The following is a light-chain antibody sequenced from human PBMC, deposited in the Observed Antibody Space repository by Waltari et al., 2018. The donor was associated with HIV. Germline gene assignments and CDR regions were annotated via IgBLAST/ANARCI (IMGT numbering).Light chain of an antibody. Sequence: QSALAQPASVSGSPGQSITISCAGAVVDSGPEIYVSWYQHHPGRAPRLLISMLSRRPSGGSDRFSGSSSDIAATLTISGLQSDDEAHYYCSSYSTITSSYVFGTGTKVTVL. CDR2: MLS. J-gene: IGLJ1*01. CDR3: SSYSTITSSYV. CDR1: VVDSGPEIY. V-gene: IGLV2-14*01.